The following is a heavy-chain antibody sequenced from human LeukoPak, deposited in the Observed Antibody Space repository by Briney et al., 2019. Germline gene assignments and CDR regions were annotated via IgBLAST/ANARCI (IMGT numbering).Heavy chain of an antibody. Sequence: ASVKVSCRASGYTFTSYYMHWVRQAPGQGLEWMGILNPSGGSTSYAQKFQGRVTMTRDTSTSAVYMELGSLRSEDTAVYYCARDGGYCSGGSCRDYYYYGMDVWGQGTTVTVSS. D-gene: IGHD2-15*01. V-gene: IGHV1-46*01. CDR1: GYTFTSYY. J-gene: IGHJ6*02. CDR3: ARDGGYCSGGSCRDYYYYGMDV. CDR2: LNPSGGST.